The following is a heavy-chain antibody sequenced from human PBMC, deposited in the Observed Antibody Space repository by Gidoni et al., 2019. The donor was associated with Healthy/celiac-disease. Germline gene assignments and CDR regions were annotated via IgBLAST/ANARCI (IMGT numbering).Heavy chain of an antibody. V-gene: IGHV3-15*01. CDR1: GFTFSNAC. Sequence: EVQLVESGGGLVKPGGSLRLSCAASGFTFSNACMIWVRQAPGKGLEWVGRIKSKTDGGTTDYAAPVKGRFTISRDDSKNTLYLQMNSLKTEDTAVYYCTTDQSYYYDSSGYSRADAFDIWGQGTMVTVSS. CDR3: TTDQSYYYDSSGYSRADAFDI. J-gene: IGHJ3*02. D-gene: IGHD3-22*01. CDR2: IKSKTDGGTT.